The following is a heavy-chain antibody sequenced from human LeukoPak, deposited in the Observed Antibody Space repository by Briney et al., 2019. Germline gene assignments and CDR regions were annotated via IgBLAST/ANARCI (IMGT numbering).Heavy chain of an antibody. CDR3: ARVLAAAGNAFDI. V-gene: IGHV1-8*01. Sequence: GASVKVSCKASGCTFTSYDINWVRQATGQGLEWMGWMNPNSGNTGYAQKFQGRVTMTRNTSMSTAYMELSSLRSEDTAVYYCARVLAAAGNAFDIWGQGTMVTVSS. CDR2: MNPNSGNT. CDR1: GCTFTSYD. D-gene: IGHD6-13*01. J-gene: IGHJ3*02.